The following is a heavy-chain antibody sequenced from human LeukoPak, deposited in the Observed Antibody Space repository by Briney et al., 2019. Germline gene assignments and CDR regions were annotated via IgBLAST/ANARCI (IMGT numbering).Heavy chain of an antibody. J-gene: IGHJ4*02. CDR2: INHSGST. CDR1: GGSFSGYY. V-gene: IGHV4-34*01. Sequence: SETLSLTCAVYGGSFSGYYRGWIRQPPGKGLEWIGEINHSGSTNYNPSLKSRVTISVDTSKNQFSLKLSSVTAADTAAYYCARSRASYYDFWSGYTNGGYYFDYWGQGTLVTVSS. D-gene: IGHD3-3*01. CDR3: ARSRASYYDFWSGYTNGGYYFDY.